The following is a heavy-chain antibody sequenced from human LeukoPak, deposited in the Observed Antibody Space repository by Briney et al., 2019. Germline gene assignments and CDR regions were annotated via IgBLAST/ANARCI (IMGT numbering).Heavy chain of an antibody. J-gene: IGHJ4*02. CDR1: GGSVSSYF. Sequence: KTSETLSLTCTVSGGSVSSYFWSWIRQPPGKGLEWIGYMYYSGSTNYNPSLKSRVTISIDTSKNQFSLQLSSVTAADTAVYYCARHYPTYSNSFFDFWGQGTLVTVSS. V-gene: IGHV4-59*02. D-gene: IGHD4-11*01. CDR3: ARHYPTYSNSFFDF. CDR2: MYYSGST.